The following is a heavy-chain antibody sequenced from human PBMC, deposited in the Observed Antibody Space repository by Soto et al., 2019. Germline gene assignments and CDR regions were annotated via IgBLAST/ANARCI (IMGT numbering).Heavy chain of an antibody. CDR2: IWYDGSNK. J-gene: IGHJ3*01. D-gene: IGHD6-13*01. V-gene: IGHV3-33*01. Sequence: PGGSLRLSCAASGFTFSSYGMHWVRQAPGKGLEWVAVIWYDGSNKYYADSVKGRFTISRDNSKNTLYLQMNSLRAEDTAVYYCAMLAAAPTTGASDAFDLWGQGTMVAVSS. CDR3: AMLAAAPTTGASDAFDL. CDR1: GFTFSSYG.